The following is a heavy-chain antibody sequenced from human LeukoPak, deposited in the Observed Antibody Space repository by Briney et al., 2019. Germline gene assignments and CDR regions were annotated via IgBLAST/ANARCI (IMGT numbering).Heavy chain of an antibody. CDR3: ARLHSGYDLYYFDY. D-gene: IGHD5-12*01. V-gene: IGHV4-4*09. J-gene: IGHJ4*02. CDR1: GGSISSYY. Sequence: SEALSLTCTVSGGSISSYYWSWIRQPPGKGLEWIGYTYTSGSTNYNPSLKSRVTISVDTSKNQFSLKLSSVTAADTAVYYCARLHSGYDLYYFDYWGQGTLVTVSS. CDR2: TYTSGST.